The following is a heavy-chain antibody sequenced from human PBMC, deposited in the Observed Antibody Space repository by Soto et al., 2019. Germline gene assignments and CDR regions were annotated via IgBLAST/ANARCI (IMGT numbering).Heavy chain of an antibody. CDR2: MSGSSRTT. D-gene: IGHD1-7*01. V-gene: IGHV3-23*01. CDR3: AKNQERELPRVIDF. Sequence: GGSLRLSCATSGLTFRNYAMSWVRQAPGGGLEWVSSMSGSSRTTYYADSVRGRFTISRDRSKNTLYLQMSSLRAEDTALYYCAKNQERELPRVIDFWGQGTLLTVSS. CDR1: GLTFRNYA. J-gene: IGHJ4*02.